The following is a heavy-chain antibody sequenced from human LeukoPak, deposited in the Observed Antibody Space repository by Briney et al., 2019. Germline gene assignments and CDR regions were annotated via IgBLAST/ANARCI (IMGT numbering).Heavy chain of an antibody. V-gene: IGHV4-34*08. Sequence: PGGSLRLSCAASGFTFSSYWMSWIRQPPGKGLEWIGEINHSGSTNYNPSLKSRVTISVDTSKNQFSLKLSSVTAADTAVYYCCSGSFLPDAFDIWGQGTMVTVSS. J-gene: IGHJ3*02. CDR1: GFTFSSYW. D-gene: IGHD3-10*02. CDR2: INHSGST. CDR3: CSGSFLPDAFDI.